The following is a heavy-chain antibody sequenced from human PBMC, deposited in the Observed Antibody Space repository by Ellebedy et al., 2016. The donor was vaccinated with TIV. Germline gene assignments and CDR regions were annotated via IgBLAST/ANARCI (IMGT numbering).Heavy chain of an antibody. CDR1: GGSFSGYY. CDR2: INHSGST. V-gene: IGHV4-34*01. Sequence: MPSETLSPTCAVYGGSFSGYYWSWIRQPPGTGLEWIGEINHSGSTNYNPSLKSRVTISVDTSKNQFSLKLSSVTAADTAVYYCASSSLDSSGYYYDYWGQGTLVTVSS. J-gene: IGHJ4*02. CDR3: ASSSLDSSGYYYDY. D-gene: IGHD3-22*01.